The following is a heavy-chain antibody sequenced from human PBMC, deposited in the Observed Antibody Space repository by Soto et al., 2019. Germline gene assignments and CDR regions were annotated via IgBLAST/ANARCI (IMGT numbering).Heavy chain of an antibody. CDR3: AKTRLYDNNDYHRDGFDV. Sequence: EVKLLESGGGLVQPGESLRLSCAASGFRFWTYSMSWVRQAPGKGLEWVSGISGDGSATSYADSLKGRFTVSRDNSKDTLSLAMNTLRVDDTAVYYCAKTRLYDNNDYHRDGFDVWGPGTAVTVS. D-gene: IGHD5-12*01. CDR2: ISGDGSAT. CDR1: GFRFWTYS. J-gene: IGHJ3*01. V-gene: IGHV3-23*01.